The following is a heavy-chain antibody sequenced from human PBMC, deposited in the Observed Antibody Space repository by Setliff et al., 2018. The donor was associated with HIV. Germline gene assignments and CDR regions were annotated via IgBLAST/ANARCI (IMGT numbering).Heavy chain of an antibody. CDR1: GDLVRGNS. D-gene: IGHD2-15*01. V-gene: IGHV4-34*01. CDR2: INDRGDN. Sequence: PSETLSLTCTVRGDLVRGNSWHWVRQSPGKGLTWIGEINDRGDNNYDPSLKGRVTISMDTSRNQISLKVTPVTATDTAIYYCARGVPHLFCLDVWDKGVAVTSPQ. CDR3: ARGVPHLFCLDV. J-gene: IGHJ6*04.